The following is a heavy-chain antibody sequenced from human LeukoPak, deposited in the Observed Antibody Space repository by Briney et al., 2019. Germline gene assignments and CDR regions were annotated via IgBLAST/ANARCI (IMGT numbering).Heavy chain of an antibody. J-gene: IGHJ4*02. CDR1: GGSFTNYY. D-gene: IGHD5-12*01. CDR3: ARDGYSAHDGL. CDR2: INHSGST. Sequence: PSETLSLTCAVYGGSFTNYYWSWIRQPPGKGLEWIGEINHSGSTKYSPSLKSRVTISVDTSKNQFSLKLSSVTAADTAVYYCARDGYSAHDGLWGQGTLVTVSS. V-gene: IGHV4-34*01.